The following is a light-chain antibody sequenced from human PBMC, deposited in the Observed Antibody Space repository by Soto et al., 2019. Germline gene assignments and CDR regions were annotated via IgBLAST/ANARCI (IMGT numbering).Light chain of an antibody. Sequence: AIRMTQSPSSLSASTGDRVTITCRASQGISSYLAWYQQKPGKAPKLLIYAASTLQSGVPSRFSGSDAVTDFTLTISSLQPEDFATYFCQQSYSIPHTFGQGTKVDIK. CDR2: AAS. V-gene: IGKV1-8*01. CDR1: QGISSY. CDR3: QQSYSIPHT. J-gene: IGKJ2*01.